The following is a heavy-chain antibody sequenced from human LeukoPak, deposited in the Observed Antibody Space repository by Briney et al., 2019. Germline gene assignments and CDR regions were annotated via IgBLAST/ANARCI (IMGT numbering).Heavy chain of an antibody. CDR1: GYTFINYG. CDR3: ARGQLVFFAY. J-gene: IGHJ4*02. Sequence: ASVKVSCKASGYTFINYGITWVRHAPGQGLEWMGWISAYNGYTNYAQKFQGRVTMTTDTSTSTVYMELRSLRSDDTAVYYCARGQLVFFAYWGQGTMVTVSA. CDR2: ISAYNGYT. V-gene: IGHV1-18*01. D-gene: IGHD6-6*01.